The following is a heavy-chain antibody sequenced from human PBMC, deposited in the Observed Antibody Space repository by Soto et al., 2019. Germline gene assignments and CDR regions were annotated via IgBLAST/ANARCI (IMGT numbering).Heavy chain of an antibody. CDR2: IYYSGST. V-gene: IGHV4-39*01. CDR3: ARHPRSWSGPDY. Sequence: SETLSLTCTVSGGSISSSSYYWGWIRQPPGKGLEWIGSIYYSGSTYYNPSLKSRVTISVDTSKNQFSLKLSSVTAADTAVYYCARHPRSWSGPDYWGQGTLVTVSS. CDR1: GGSISSSSYY. J-gene: IGHJ4*02. D-gene: IGHD3-3*01.